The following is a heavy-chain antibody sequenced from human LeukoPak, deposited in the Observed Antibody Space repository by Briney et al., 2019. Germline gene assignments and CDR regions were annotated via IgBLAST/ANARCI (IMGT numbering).Heavy chain of an antibody. V-gene: IGHV4-39*01. D-gene: IGHD2-8*02. Sequence: ETLSLTCTVSGGSISSSSYYWGWIRQPPGKGLEWIGSIYYSGSTYYNPSLKSRVTISVDTSKNQFSLKLSSVTAADTAVYYCARLPSPGGGVYYFDYWGQGTLVTVSS. CDR1: GGSISSSSYY. CDR2: IYYSGST. J-gene: IGHJ4*02. CDR3: ARLPSPGGGVYYFDY.